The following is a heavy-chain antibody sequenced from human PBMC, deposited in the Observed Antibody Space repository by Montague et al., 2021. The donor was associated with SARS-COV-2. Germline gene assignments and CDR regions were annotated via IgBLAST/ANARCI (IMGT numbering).Heavy chain of an antibody. CDR3: ARVFRGRRLAFDF. J-gene: IGHJ4*02. V-gene: IGHV4-59*12. CDR1: GSSITSYY. CDR2: IYSSGSA. Sequence: SETLSLTCTVSGSSITSYYWSWIRQAPGKGLGWIAYIYSSGSASYNPPLRSRVTMSVDKSTNQFSLRLNSVTAADTAVYYCARVFRGRRLAFDFWGQGALVIVSS. D-gene: IGHD3-10*01.